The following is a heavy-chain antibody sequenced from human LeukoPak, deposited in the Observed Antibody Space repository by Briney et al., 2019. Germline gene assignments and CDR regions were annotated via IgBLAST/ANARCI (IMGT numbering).Heavy chain of an antibody. Sequence: GGSLRLSCAASGFTFSSYAMSWVRQAPGKGLEWVSSISGSGGSTYYADSVKGRFTISRDNSKNTLYLQMNSLRAEDTAVYYCAKSNTIFGVVTKSEYFDYWGQGTLVTVSS. CDR3: AKSNTIFGVVTKSEYFDY. CDR1: GFTFSSYA. D-gene: IGHD3-3*01. J-gene: IGHJ4*02. CDR2: ISGSGGST. V-gene: IGHV3-23*01.